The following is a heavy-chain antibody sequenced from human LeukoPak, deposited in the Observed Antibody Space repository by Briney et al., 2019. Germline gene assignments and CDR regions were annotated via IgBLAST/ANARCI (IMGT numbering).Heavy chain of an antibody. D-gene: IGHD3-10*01. J-gene: IGHJ4*02. Sequence: PSETLSLTCTVSGGSISSYYWGWIRQPPGKGLEWIGYIYYTGSTKYNPSLKSRVTISLDSSKTQSSLKLSSVTAADTAVYYCARGYGSGSYYSYWGQGTLVTVSS. CDR1: GGSISSYY. CDR2: IYYTGST. CDR3: ARGYGSGSYYSY. V-gene: IGHV4-59*01.